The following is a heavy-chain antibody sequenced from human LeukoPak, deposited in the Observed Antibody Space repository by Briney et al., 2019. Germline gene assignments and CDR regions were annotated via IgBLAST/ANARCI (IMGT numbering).Heavy chain of an antibody. CDR1: GFSFTNYW. CDR2: INTDGTTT. D-gene: IGHD1-26*01. CDR3: AKNRGAGSHFYYHMNV. Sequence: GGSLRLSCVASGFSFTNYWMHWVRQVPGEGLVWVSRINTDGTTTNYADSVKGRFTISRDNSKNMVYLQVNSLRADDTAVYYCAKNRGAGSHFYYHMNVWGKGTTVTVSS. V-gene: IGHV3-74*01. J-gene: IGHJ6*03.